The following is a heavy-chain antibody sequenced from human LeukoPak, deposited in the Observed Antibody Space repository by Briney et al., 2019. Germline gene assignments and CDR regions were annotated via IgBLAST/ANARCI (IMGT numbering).Heavy chain of an antibody. J-gene: IGHJ5*02. V-gene: IGHV3-23*01. CDR2: IGGSGGST. D-gene: IGHD2-2*01. CDR3: AKERSALPSYNSFDP. CDR1: GFTLSSYA. Sequence: GGSLTLSCPASGFTLSSYAMSWVRQAPEKGLEWVSGIGGSGGSTYYADSVKGRFTISRDNSKNTLYLQMNSLRAEDTAVYYCAKERSALPSYNSFDPWGQGTLVTVSS.